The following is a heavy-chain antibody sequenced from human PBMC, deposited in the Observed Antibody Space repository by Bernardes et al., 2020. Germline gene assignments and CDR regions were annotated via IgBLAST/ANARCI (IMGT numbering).Heavy chain of an antibody. CDR1: GGSFSGYY. Sequence: SETLSLTCAVYGGSFSGYYWSWIRQPPGKGLEWIGEINHSGSTNYNPSLKSRVTISVDTSKNQFSLKLSSVTAADTAVYYCAKSRAYFTIFGVVINWFDPWGQGTLVTVSS. CDR2: INHSGST. D-gene: IGHD3-3*01. J-gene: IGHJ5*02. CDR3: AKSRAYFTIFGVVINWFDP. V-gene: IGHV4-34*01.